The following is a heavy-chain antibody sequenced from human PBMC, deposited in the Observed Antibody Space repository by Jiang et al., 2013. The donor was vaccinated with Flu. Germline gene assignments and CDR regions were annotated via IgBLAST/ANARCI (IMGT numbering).Heavy chain of an antibody. CDR3: ARGPRAGPRGWFDP. CDR2: THSSGVT. CDR1: GGSISSGGYY. Sequence: GSGLVKPSQTLSLTCTVSGGSISSGGYYLSWFRQPAGKGLEWIGRTHSSGVTKYNPSLQSRVTISIDSLRLSSVTAADTAMYYCARGPRAGPRGWFDPWGQGSPGHRLL. D-gene: IGHD3-10*01. V-gene: IGHV4-61*02. J-gene: IGHJ5*02.